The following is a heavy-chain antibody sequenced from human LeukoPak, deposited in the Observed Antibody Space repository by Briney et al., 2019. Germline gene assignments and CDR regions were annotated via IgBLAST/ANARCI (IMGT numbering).Heavy chain of an antibody. V-gene: IGHV3-23*01. CDR1: GFTFSSYA. D-gene: IGHD3-10*01. CDR3: AKGEGSGSYYRRTPGNYYGMDV. CDR2: ISGSGGST. Sequence: GGSLRLSCAASGFTFSSYAMSWVRQAPGKGLEWVSAISGSGGSTYYADSVKGRFTISRDNSKNTLYLQMNSLRAEDTAVYYCAKGEGSGSYYRRTPGNYYGMDVWGQGTTVTVSS. J-gene: IGHJ6*02.